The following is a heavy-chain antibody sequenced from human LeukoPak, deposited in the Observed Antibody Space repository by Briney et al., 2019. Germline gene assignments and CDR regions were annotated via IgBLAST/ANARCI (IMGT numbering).Heavy chain of an antibody. CDR3: ATRTGASPYYFDY. Sequence: GGSLRLSCAASGFTLRDYGMGWVRQAPGKGLEWVSGISGSGSSTYYADSVKGRFTISRDNSKNTMYVQMNSLRAEDTALYYCATRTGASPYYFDYWGQGILVTVSS. D-gene: IGHD1-1*01. CDR2: ISGSGSST. V-gene: IGHV3-23*01. J-gene: IGHJ4*02. CDR1: GFTLRDYG.